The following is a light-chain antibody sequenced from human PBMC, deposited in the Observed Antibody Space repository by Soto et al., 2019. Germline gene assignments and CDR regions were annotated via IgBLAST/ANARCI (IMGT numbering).Light chain of an antibody. J-gene: IGLJ2*01. CDR2: DVS. CDR3: SSYTSGSTRV. CDR1: SSDVGGYNY. Sequence: QSALTQPASVSGSPGQSITISCTGTSSDVGGYNYVSWYQQHPGKAPKLMIYDVSNRPSGVSNRFSGSKSGNTASLTISGLQAEDEADYYCSSYTSGSTRVFGGGTKLTVI. V-gene: IGLV2-14*01.